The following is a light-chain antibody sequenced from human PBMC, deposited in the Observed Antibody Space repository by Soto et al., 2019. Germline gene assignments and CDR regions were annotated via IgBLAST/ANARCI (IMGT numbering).Light chain of an antibody. CDR1: SSDVGGYNY. Sequence: QSVLTQPASVSGSPGQSITISCTGTSSDVGGYNYVSWYQQHPGKAPKLMIYDVSNRPSGVSNRFSGSKSGNTASLTISGLQAEDEADSYCSSYTSSRTFFGTGTKVTVL. CDR2: DVS. V-gene: IGLV2-14*01. J-gene: IGLJ1*01. CDR3: SSYTSSRTF.